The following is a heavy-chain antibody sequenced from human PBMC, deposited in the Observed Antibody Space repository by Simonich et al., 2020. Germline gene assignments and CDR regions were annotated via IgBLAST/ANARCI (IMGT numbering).Heavy chain of an antibody. V-gene: IGHV3-74*01. Sequence: EVQLVESGGGLVQPGGSLRLSCAASGFTFSSYWMHWVRQAPGKGLVWVSRINREWSNTSNADSVKGRFTISRDNAKNTLYLQMNSLRAEDTAVYYCARDYSNYDAFDIWGQGTMVTVSS. J-gene: IGHJ3*02. CDR1: GFTFSSYW. D-gene: IGHD4-4*01. CDR2: INREWSNT. CDR3: ARDYSNYDAFDI.